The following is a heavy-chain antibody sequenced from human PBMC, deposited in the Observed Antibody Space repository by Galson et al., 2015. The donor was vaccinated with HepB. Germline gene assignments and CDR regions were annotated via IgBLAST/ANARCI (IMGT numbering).Heavy chain of an antibody. V-gene: IGHV3-7*03. CDR2: IRQDGSEK. CDR1: GFTFGSYW. D-gene: IGHD3-16*01. J-gene: IGHJ4*02. Sequence: RLSCAASGFTFGSYWMTWVRQAPGKGLEWVAHIRQDGSEKYYADSVKGRLTISRDNAKNSLDLQMDSLRAEDTAVYYCARARNDNVWGRGYFDFWGQGTLVTVSS. CDR3: ARARNDNVWGRGYFDF.